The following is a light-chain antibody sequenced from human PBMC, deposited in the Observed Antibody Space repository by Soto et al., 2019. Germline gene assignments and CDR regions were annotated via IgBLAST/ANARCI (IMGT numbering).Light chain of an antibody. CDR1: QSISSY. CDR2: AAS. CDR3: QQSYSSPST. Sequence: DIQMTQSPSSLSASVGDRVTITCRASQSISSYLNWYQQKPGKAPKLLIYAASSLQSGVPSRFSGSESGTDFTLTISSLQPEDFATDYCQQSYSSPSTFGQGTKVEIK. J-gene: IGKJ1*01. V-gene: IGKV1-39*01.